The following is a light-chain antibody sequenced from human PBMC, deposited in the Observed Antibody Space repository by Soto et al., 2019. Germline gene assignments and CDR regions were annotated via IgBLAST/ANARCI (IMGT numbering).Light chain of an antibody. Sequence: DIQMTQSPSSLSASVGDRVTITCRASQSISSYLNWYQQKPGKVPKLLIYDASNLGSGVPSRFSGSGSGTDFTLAISALQPDDFATYFCQQTYSIPLTFGGGTKVDI. J-gene: IGKJ4*01. CDR2: DAS. CDR1: QSISSY. V-gene: IGKV1-39*01. CDR3: QQTYSIPLT.